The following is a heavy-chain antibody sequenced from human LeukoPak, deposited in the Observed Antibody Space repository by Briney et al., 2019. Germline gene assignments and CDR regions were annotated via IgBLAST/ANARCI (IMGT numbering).Heavy chain of an antibody. V-gene: IGHV3-23*01. J-gene: IGHJ4*02. Sequence: GGSLRLSCAASGFTFSSYAMSWVRQAPGKGLEWVSAISGSGGSTYYADSVKGRFTISRDNSKNTLYLQMNSLRAEDTALYYCAREVMITFGGVIAYFFDYWGQGTLVTVSS. CDR3: AREVMITFGGVIAYFFDY. CDR2: ISGSGGST. D-gene: IGHD3-16*02. CDR1: GFTFSSYA.